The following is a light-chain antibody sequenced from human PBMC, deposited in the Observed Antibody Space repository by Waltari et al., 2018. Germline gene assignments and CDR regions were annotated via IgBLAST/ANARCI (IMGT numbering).Light chain of an antibody. Sequence: QSVLTPPPSVSGAPGPRVTIPCTGSSSHIGAGFDVHWYQQLPGTAPKLPIYGNSNRPSGVPDRFSGSKSGASASLAFTGLQAEDEAVYYCQSYDSSLSGWVFGGGTKLTVL. CDR1: SSHIGAGFD. CDR2: GNS. J-gene: IGLJ2*01. CDR3: QSYDSSLSGWV. V-gene: IGLV1-40*01.